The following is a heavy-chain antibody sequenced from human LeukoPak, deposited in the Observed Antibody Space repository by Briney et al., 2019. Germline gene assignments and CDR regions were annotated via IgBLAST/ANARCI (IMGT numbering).Heavy chain of an antibody. CDR1: GFTFSSYW. J-gene: IGHJ2*01. CDR2: IKQDGSEK. D-gene: IGHD3-22*01. Sequence: PGGSLRLSCAASGFTFSSYWMSWVRQAPGKGLEWVANIKQDGSEKYYVDSVKGRFTISRDNAKNSLYLQMNSLRAEDTAVYYCAREDIDYYDSSGYLDYWGRGTLVTVSS. CDR3: AREDIDYYDSSGYLDY. V-gene: IGHV3-7*01.